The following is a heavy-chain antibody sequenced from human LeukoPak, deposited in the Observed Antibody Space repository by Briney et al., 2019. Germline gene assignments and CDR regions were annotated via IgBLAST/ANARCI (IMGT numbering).Heavy chain of an antibody. CDR3: ARDTIFGVALYYYGMDV. V-gene: IGHV4-30-4*01. CDR2: IYYSGST. Sequence: SQTLSLTCTVSGVSISSGDYYWSWIRQPPGKGLEWIGYIYYSGSTYYNPSLKSRVTISVDTSKNQFSLKLSSVTAADTAVYYCARDTIFGVALYYYGMDVWGQGTTVTVSS. D-gene: IGHD3-3*01. J-gene: IGHJ6*02. CDR1: GVSISSGDYY.